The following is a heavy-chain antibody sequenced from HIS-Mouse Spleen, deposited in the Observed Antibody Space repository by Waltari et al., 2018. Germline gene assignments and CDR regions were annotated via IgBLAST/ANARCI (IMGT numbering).Heavy chain of an antibody. Sequence: QVQLVESGGGVVQPGRSLRLSCAASGFTFSSYGMHWVRQAPGKGVAWLSFLSSDGSNKAYADSVKCRFTISRDNSKNTLYLQMNSLRAEDTAVYYCAKDRGSQFDYWGQGTLVTVSS. CDR2: LSSDGSNK. CDR3: AKDRGSQFDY. J-gene: IGHJ4*02. V-gene: IGHV3-30*18. CDR1: GFTFSSYG. D-gene: IGHD1-26*01.